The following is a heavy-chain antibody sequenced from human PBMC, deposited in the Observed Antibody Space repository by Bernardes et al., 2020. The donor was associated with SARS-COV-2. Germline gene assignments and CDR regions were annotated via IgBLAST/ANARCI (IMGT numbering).Heavy chain of an antibody. J-gene: IGHJ4*02. Sequence: GGSLRLSCAASGFTFSTFSMNWVRQAPGKGLEWVSSISSGSTYIYYADSVKGRFTISRDNAKNSLYLHMNTLRADDTAVYYCARDYGGDSGGYWGQGTLVTVSS. CDR3: ARDYGGDSGGY. D-gene: IGHD2-21*02. V-gene: IGHV3-21*01. CDR2: ISSGSTYI. CDR1: GFTFSTFS.